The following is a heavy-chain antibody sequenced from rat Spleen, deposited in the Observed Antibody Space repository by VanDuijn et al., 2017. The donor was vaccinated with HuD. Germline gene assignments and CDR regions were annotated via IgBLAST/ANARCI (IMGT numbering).Heavy chain of an antibody. CDR2: ISAGGVST. J-gene: IGHJ3*01. CDR1: GFTFSDFT. V-gene: IGHV5-27*01. Sequence: EVRLVESGGGLVQPGRSLKLSCSASGFTFSDFTMAWVRQAPTKGLEWVAYISAGGVSTYYRDSVKGRFTTSRDNAKSTLYLQMDSLRSEDTATYYCTQQLGDWFAYWGQGTLVTVSS. CDR3: TQQLGDWFAY. D-gene: IGHD1-10*01.